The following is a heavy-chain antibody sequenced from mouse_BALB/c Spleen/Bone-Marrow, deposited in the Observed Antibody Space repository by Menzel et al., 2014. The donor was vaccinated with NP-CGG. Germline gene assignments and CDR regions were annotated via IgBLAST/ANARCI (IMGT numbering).Heavy chain of an antibody. V-gene: IGHV5-4*02. D-gene: IGHD1-1*01. CDR2: ISDGGSYT. J-gene: IGHJ2*01. Sequence: VQLKESGGGLVKPGGSLKLSCAASGFTFSDYYMYWVRQTPEKRLEWVATISDGGSYTYYPDSVKGRFTISRDNAKNNLHLQMSSLKSEDTAMYYCARGSSYFDYWGQGTTLTVSS. CDR3: ARGSSYFDY. CDR1: GFTFSDYY.